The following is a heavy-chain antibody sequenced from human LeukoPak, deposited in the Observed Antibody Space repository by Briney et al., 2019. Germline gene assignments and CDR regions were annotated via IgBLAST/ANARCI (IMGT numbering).Heavy chain of an antibody. J-gene: IGHJ4*02. CDR2: ISGSGDST. CDR3: AKDVGKWESLHFFDY. Sequence: GGSLRLSCAASGFTFSSYAMSWVRQAPGKGLEWVSTISGSGDSTYYADSVKGRFTISRDNSKNTLYLQMNGLRGDDTAVYYCAKDVGKWESLHFFDYWGQGTLVTVSS. V-gene: IGHV3-23*01. D-gene: IGHD1-26*01. CDR1: GFTFSSYA.